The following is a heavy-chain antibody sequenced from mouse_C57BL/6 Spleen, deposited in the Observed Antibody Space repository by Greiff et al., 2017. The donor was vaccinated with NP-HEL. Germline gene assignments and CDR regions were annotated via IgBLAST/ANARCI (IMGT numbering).Heavy chain of an antibody. V-gene: IGHV1-52*01. CDR2: IDPSDSET. CDR1: GYTFTSYW. Sequence: VKLQQPGAELVRPGSSVKLSCKASGYTFTSYWMHWVKQRPIQGLEWIGNIDPSDSETHYNQKFKDKATLTVDKSSSTAYMQLSSLTSEDSAVYYCARTFYYGSSRYFDVWGTGTTVTVSS. D-gene: IGHD1-1*01. J-gene: IGHJ1*03. CDR3: ARTFYYGSSRYFDV.